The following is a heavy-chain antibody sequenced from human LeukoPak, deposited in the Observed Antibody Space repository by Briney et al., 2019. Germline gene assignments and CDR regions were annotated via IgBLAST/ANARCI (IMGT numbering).Heavy chain of an antibody. Sequence: GGSLRLSCTASGFIFNDYYISWIRQTPGKGLEWLSYISRTGNTIYYRDSVKGRFTISRDNANDQLHLQMDNLRAEDTAVYFCARDLGSSTVTTAFDYWGQGTLVTVSS. V-gene: IGHV3-11*01. CDR1: GFIFNDYY. CDR3: ARDLGSSTVTTAFDY. D-gene: IGHD4-17*01. J-gene: IGHJ4*02. CDR2: ISRTGNTI.